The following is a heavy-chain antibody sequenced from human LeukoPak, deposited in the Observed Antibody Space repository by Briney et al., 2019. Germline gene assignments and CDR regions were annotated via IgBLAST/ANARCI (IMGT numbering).Heavy chain of an antibody. CDR2: INPNSGGT. Sequence: ASVKVSCKASGYTFTGYYMHWVRQAPGQGLEWMGWINPNSGGTNYAQKFQGRLTMTRDTSISTAYMELGSLTSDDTAIYYCARGKEDYDGSDFPLLAYWGQGTLVTVSS. D-gene: IGHD3-22*01. CDR1: GYTFTGYY. CDR3: ARGKEDYDGSDFPLLAY. V-gene: IGHV1-2*02. J-gene: IGHJ4*02.